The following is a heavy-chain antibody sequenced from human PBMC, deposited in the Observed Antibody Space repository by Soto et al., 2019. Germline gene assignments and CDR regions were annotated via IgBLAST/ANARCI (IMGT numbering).Heavy chain of an antibody. V-gene: IGHV3-15*07. CDR1: GFTFSNAW. J-gene: IGHJ4*02. Sequence: GGSLRLSCAASGFTFSNAWMNWVRQAPGKGLEWVGRIKSKTDGGTTDYAAPVKGRFTISRDDSKNTLYLQMNSLKTEDTAVYYCTTDPYRTHPLYYFDYWGQGTLVTVSS. CDR2: IKSKTDGGTT. CDR3: TTDPYRTHPLYYFDY.